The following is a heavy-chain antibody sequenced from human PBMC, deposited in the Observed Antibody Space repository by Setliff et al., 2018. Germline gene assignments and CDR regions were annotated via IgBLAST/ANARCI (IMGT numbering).Heavy chain of an antibody. CDR1: GDTFRSYG. CDR3: VREGVDTRSSTDYRYYMDV. Sequence: SVKVSCKASGDTFRSYGISWVRQAPGQGLEWVGGTIPMFGSTTYAQKFQGRVMIITDESTTTAYMELSSLGSEDTAVYYCVREGVDTRSSTDYRYYMDVWGKGTTVTVSS. CDR2: TIPMFGST. V-gene: IGHV1-69*05. J-gene: IGHJ6*03. D-gene: IGHD5-18*01.